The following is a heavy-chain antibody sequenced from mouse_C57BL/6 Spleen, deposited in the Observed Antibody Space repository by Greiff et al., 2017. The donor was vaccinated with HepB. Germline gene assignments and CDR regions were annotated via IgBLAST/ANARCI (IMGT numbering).Heavy chain of an antibody. D-gene: IGHD2-4*01. CDR3: ASSYDYDGAWFAY. V-gene: IGHV1-7*01. CDR1: GYTFTSYW. Sequence: QVHVKQSGAELAKPGASVKLSCKASGYTFTSYWMHWVKQRPGQGLEWIGYINPSSGYTKYNQKFKDKATLTADKSSSTAYMQLSSLTYEDSAVYYCASSYDYDGAWFAYWGQGTLVTVSA. J-gene: IGHJ3*01. CDR2: INPSSGYT.